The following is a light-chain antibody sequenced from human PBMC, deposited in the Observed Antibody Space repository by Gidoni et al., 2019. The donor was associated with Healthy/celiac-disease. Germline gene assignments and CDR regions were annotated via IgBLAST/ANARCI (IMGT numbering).Light chain of an antibody. J-gene: IGLJ2*01. Sequence: QSVLTHPPSVSAAPGQKVTISCSGSSSNIGNNYVSWYQQRPGTAPKLLIYENNKRPSGIPDRFSGSKSGTAATLGINGLQTGDEADYYCGTWDSSLSAVVFGGGTKLTVL. CDR2: ENN. CDR1: SSNIGNNY. CDR3: GTWDSSLSAVV. V-gene: IGLV1-51*02.